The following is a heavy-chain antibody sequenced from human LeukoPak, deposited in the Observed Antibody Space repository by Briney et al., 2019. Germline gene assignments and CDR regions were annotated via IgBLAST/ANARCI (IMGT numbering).Heavy chain of an antibody. V-gene: IGHV3-23*01. Sequence: GGSLRLSCAASGFTFSSYAMSWVRQAPGKRLEWVSAISGRGGSTYYADSVKGRFTISRDNSKNTLYLQMNSLRAEDTAVYYCAKDPRRFSAFDYWGQGTLVTVSS. J-gene: IGHJ4*02. CDR2: ISGRGGST. CDR3: AKDPRRFSAFDY. CDR1: GFTFSSYA. D-gene: IGHD3-3*01.